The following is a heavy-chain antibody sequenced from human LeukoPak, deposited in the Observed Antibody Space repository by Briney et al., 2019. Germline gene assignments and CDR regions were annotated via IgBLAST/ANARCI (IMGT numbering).Heavy chain of an antibody. D-gene: IGHD1-26*01. Sequence: GGSLRLSCAASGFTFSSYSMNWVRQAPGKGLEWVSSISSSSSSIYYADSVKSQFTVSRDNAKNSLYLQMNSLRAADTAVYYCARDGGPPRNTGSLGRPLDYSGQGTLVTVYS. CDR2: ISSSSSSI. CDR3: ARDGGPPRNTGSLGRPLDY. V-gene: IGHV3-21*01. CDR1: GFTFSSYS. J-gene: IGHJ4*02.